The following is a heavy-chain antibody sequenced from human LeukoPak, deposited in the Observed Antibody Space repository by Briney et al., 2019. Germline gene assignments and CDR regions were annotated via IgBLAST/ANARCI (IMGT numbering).Heavy chain of an antibody. CDR2: IYYSGST. Sequence: SETLSLTCTVSGDSDSNGNYYWSWLRQPPGKALEWIGYIYYSGSTYYNPSLEGRVTISVDTSKNQFSVKLRSVTAADTAVYYCARSQNYYGSGDYWSQGTLVTVSS. D-gene: IGHD3-10*01. CDR3: ARSQNYYGSGDY. J-gene: IGHJ4*02. CDR1: GDSDSNGNYY. V-gene: IGHV4-61*01.